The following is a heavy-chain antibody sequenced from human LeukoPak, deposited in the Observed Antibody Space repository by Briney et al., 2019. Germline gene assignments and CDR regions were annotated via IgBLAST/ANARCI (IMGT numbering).Heavy chain of an antibody. CDR2: IYYSGST. D-gene: IGHD5-18*01. J-gene: IGHJ4*02. V-gene: IGHV4-59*08. CDR3: ARHGCSYGYWYFDY. CDR1: GGSISSYY. Sequence: PSETLSLTCTVSGGSISSYYWSWIRQPPGKGLEWIGYIYYSGSTNYNPSLKSRVTISVDTSKNQFSLKLSSVTAADTAVYYCARHGCSYGYWYFDYWGQGTLVTVSS.